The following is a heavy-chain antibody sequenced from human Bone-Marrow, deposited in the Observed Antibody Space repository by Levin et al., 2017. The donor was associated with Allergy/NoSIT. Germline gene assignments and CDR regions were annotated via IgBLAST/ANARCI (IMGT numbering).Heavy chain of an antibody. J-gene: IGHJ4*02. D-gene: IGHD3-10*01. CDR3: AKGAGRNGFEFGN. V-gene: IGHV4-59*01. Sequence: PSETLSLTCTVSGDSISSSYWSWIRRPPGKGLEWVAYIRPSGDVNYNPSLKSRVTISVDTSKNQFSLKLTSVIAADTAVYYCAKGAGRNGFEFGNWGQGTLVTVSS. CDR1: GDSISSSY. CDR2: IRPSGDV.